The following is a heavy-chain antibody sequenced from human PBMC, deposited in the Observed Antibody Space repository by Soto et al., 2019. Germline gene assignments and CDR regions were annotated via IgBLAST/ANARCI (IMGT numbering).Heavy chain of an antibody. CDR1: GGGNLRDYR. V-gene: IGHV1-69*01. D-gene: IGHD3-10*01. J-gene: IGHJ4*02. CDR3: ATGTAGVRIDDFDS. Sequence: QVQLVQSGAEVKEPGSSVKVSCKASGGGNLRDYRTTWVRRAPGQGLEWVGGLIPVLGRTFYAQKFHGRVSITSDESATTAFLDLTSLTFEDTAVYYCATGTAGVRIDDFDSWGQGSLVTVSS. CDR2: LIPVLGRT.